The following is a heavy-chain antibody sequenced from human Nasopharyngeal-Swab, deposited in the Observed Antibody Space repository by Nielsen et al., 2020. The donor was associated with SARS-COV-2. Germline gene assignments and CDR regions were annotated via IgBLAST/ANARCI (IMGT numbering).Heavy chain of an antibody. V-gene: IGHV3-49*03. D-gene: IGHD6-19*01. CDR2: IRSKAYGGTT. J-gene: IGHJ4*02. Sequence: GESLKISCTASGFNLGYFAMSWFRQAPGKGLEWVGFIRSKAYGGTTEYAASVKGRFTTSRDDPKSIAYLEMNSLKTEDTAVYYCTRGNSGWYGVGHFWGQGTLVRVSS. CDR3: TRGNSGWYGVGHF. CDR1: GFNLGYFA.